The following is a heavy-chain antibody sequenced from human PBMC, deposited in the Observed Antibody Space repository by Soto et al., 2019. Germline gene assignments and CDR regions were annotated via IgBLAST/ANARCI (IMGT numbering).Heavy chain of an antibody. Sequence: PSETLSLTCTVSGDSISNYYWSWIRQPPGKGLEWIGYIYYSGSTNHNPSLKSRVTISVDKSKNQFSLKLSSVTAADTAVYYCAREFGELSFDYWGQGTLVTVSS. CDR1: GDSISNYY. CDR3: AREFGELSFDY. V-gene: IGHV4-59*12. CDR2: IYYSGST. D-gene: IGHD3-10*01. J-gene: IGHJ4*02.